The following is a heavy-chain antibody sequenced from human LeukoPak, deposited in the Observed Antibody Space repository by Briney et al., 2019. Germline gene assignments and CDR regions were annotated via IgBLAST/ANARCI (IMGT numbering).Heavy chain of an antibody. Sequence: PSETLSLTCTVSGGSMNTYYWTWIRQTPGKGLEWVGFVSYSGSSNYKPSLKSRVTISIDTSKNQFSLEVSSVTPADTAVYYCARVVRGVVTSSRLDPWG. J-gene: IGHJ5*02. CDR1: GGSMNTYY. CDR3: ARVVRGVVTSSRLDP. CDR2: VSYSGSS. D-gene: IGHD2-21*02. V-gene: IGHV4-59*01.